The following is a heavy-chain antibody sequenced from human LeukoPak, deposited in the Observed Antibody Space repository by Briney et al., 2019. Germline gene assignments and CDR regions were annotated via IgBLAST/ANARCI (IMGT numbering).Heavy chain of an antibody. CDR2: LSNTGIDT. CDR3: AKVPYSDYGSGRPPFMDA. J-gene: IGHJ6*02. D-gene: IGHD3-10*01. CDR1: GFIFSNYA. V-gene: IGHV3-23*01. Sequence: GGSLRLSCAASGFIFSNYAMSWVRQAPGKGLEWVSTLSNTGIDTYYADSVKGRFTISRDNYENTLFLQMNYLRAEDTAIYYCAKVPYSDYGSGRPPFMDAWGQGTTVAVSS.